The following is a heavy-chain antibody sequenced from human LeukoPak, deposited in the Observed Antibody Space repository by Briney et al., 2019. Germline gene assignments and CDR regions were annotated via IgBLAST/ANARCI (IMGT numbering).Heavy chain of an antibody. Sequence: PGGSLRLSCAASGFTLSNYWMHWVRHAPGKGLVWVSRINSDWSSTSYADSVKGRFTISRDNAKNTLYLQMNSLRAEDTAVYYCARDFLYCSGGSCYSGDTFDIWGQGTMVTVSS. CDR2: INSDWSST. V-gene: IGHV3-74*01. D-gene: IGHD2-15*01. CDR1: GFTLSNYW. CDR3: ARDFLYCSGGSCYSGDTFDI. J-gene: IGHJ3*02.